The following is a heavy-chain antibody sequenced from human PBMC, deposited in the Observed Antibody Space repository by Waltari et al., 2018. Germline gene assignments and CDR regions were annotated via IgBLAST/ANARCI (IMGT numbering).Heavy chain of an antibody. D-gene: IGHD6-13*01. V-gene: IGHV3-21*01. CDR1: GFTFSSYS. Sequence: EVQLVESGGGLVKPGGSLRLSCAASGFTFSSYSMNWVRQAPGKELEWVSSISSSSSYIYYADSVKGRFTISRDNAKNSLYLQMNSLRAEDTAVYYCARGDSSSWCYYMDVWGKGTTVTVSS. CDR3: ARGDSSSWCYYMDV. CDR2: ISSSSSYI. J-gene: IGHJ6*03.